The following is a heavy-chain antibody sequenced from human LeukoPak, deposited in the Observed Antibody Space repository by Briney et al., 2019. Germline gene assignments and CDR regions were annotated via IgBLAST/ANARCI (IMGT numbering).Heavy chain of an antibody. CDR1: GFTFSSYE. V-gene: IGHV3-23*01. Sequence: GGSLRLSCAASGFTFSSYEMNWVRQAPGKGLEWVSAISGSGGSTYYADSVKGRFTTSRDNSKNTLYLQMNSLRAEDTAVYYCAKTREYSSSSPPDYWGQGTLVTVSS. CDR2: ISGSGGST. D-gene: IGHD6-6*01. CDR3: AKTREYSSSSPPDY. J-gene: IGHJ4*02.